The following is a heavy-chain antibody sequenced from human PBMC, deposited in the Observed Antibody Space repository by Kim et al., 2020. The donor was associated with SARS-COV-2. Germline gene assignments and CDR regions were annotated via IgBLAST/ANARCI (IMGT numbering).Heavy chain of an antibody. CDR2: ISSSGSTI. CDR3: ARDRFSYYYDSSGSKLLDY. V-gene: IGHV3-11*04. D-gene: IGHD3-22*01. CDR1: GFTFSDYY. Sequence: GGSLRLSCAASGFTFSDYYMSWIRQAPGKGLEWVSYISSSGSTIYYADSVKGRFTISRDNAKNSLYLQMNSLRAEDTAVYYCARDRFSYYYDSSGSKLLDYWGQGTLVTVSS. J-gene: IGHJ4*02.